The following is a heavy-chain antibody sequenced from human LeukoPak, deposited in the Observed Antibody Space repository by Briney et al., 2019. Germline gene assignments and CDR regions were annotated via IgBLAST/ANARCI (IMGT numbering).Heavy chain of an antibody. Sequence: PGGSLRLSCAASGFTVSSNYMSWVRQAPGKGLEWVSYISSSGSTIYYSDSVKGRFTISRDNAKNSLYLQMNSLRAEDTAVYYCARVGYSYGLDYFDYWGQGNLVTVSS. CDR3: ARVGYSYGLDYFDY. CDR1: GFTVSSNY. D-gene: IGHD5-18*01. V-gene: IGHV3-11*04. J-gene: IGHJ4*02. CDR2: ISSSGSTI.